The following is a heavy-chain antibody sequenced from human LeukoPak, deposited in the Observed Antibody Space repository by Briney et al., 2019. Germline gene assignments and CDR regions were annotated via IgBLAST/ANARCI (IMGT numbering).Heavy chain of an antibody. V-gene: IGHV4-34*01. D-gene: IGHD5-18*01. CDR1: GGSFSGYY. Sequence: SETLSLTCAVYGGSFSGYYWSWIRQPPGKGLEWIGEIYHSGSTNYNPSLKSRVTISVDKSKTQFSLKLSSVTAADTAVYYCGRVATAMAIGYWGQGTLVTVSS. J-gene: IGHJ4*02. CDR3: GRVATAMAIGY. CDR2: IYHSGST.